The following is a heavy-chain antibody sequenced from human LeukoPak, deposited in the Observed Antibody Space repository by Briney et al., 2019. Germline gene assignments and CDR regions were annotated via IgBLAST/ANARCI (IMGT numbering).Heavy chain of an antibody. CDR1: GFTFSRYG. J-gene: IGHJ3*02. Sequence: GSLRLSCGASGFTFSRYGMHWVRQAPGKGLEWVAIIWYDGSNKYYADSVKGRFTISRDNSKNTLYLQMNSLRAEDTAVYYCARDSSTTVTGAFDIWGQGTMVTGSS. CDR3: ARDSSTTVTGAFDI. D-gene: IGHD4-17*01. CDR2: IWYDGSNK. V-gene: IGHV3-33*01.